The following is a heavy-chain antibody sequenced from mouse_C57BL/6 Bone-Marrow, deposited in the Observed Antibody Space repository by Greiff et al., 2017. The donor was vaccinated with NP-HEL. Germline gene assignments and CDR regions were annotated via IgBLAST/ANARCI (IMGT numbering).Heavy chain of an antibody. CDR2: IDPENGDT. CDR3: TTYDGYYLFDY. D-gene: IGHD2-3*01. J-gene: IGHJ2*01. CDR1: GFNIKDDY. V-gene: IGHV14-4*01. Sequence: DVHLVESGAELVRPGASVKLSCTASGFNIKDDYMHWVKQRPEQGLEWIGWIDPENGDTAYASKFQGKATITADTSSNTAYLQLSSLTSEDTAVYYCTTYDGYYLFDYWGQGTTLTVSS.